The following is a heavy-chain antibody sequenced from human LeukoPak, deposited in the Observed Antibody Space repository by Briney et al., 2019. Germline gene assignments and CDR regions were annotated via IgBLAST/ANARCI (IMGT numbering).Heavy chain of an antibody. Sequence: GGSLRLSCAVSGFTFSSYAMHWVRQAPGKGLEWVTVISNDATEKDYADSVKGRFTISRDNSKNTLNLQMNSLRLEDTAVYYCAKDQIVGRTTVYYGMDVWGQGTTVTVSS. CDR3: AKDQIVGRTTVYYGMDV. V-gene: IGHV3-30-3*01. CDR1: GFTFSSYA. D-gene: IGHD1-26*01. CDR2: ISNDATEK. J-gene: IGHJ6*02.